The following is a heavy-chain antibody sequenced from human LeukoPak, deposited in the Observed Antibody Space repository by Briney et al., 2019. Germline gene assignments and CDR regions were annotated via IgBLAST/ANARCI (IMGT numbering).Heavy chain of an antibody. Sequence: PSETLSLTCTVSGGSISSYYWGWIRQPPGKGLEWIGSIYYSGSTYYNPSLKSRVTISVDTSKNQFSLKLSSVTAADTAVYYCAGGDYYHMDVWGKGTTVTISS. CDR3: AGGDYYHMDV. CDR2: IYYSGST. J-gene: IGHJ6*03. V-gene: IGHV4-39*01. CDR1: GGSISSYY.